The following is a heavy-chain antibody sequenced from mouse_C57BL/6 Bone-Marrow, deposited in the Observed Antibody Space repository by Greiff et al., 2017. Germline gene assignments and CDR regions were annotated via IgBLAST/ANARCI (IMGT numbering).Heavy chain of an antibody. CDR2: IYPGSGST. J-gene: IGHJ3*01. Sequence: VQLQQPGAELVKPGASVKMSCKASGYTFPSYWITWVKQRPGQGLEWIGDIYPGSGSTNYNEKFKSKATLTVDTSSSTAYMQLSSLTSEDSAVYYCARNDGYLAWFAYWGQGTLVTLSA. CDR3: ARNDGYLAWFAY. CDR1: GYTFPSYW. D-gene: IGHD2-3*01. V-gene: IGHV1-55*01.